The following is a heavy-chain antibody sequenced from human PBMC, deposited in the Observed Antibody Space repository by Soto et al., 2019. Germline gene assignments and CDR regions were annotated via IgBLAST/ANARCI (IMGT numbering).Heavy chain of an antibody. CDR1: GYTFTGYY. J-gene: IGHJ4*02. V-gene: IGHV1-2*02. CDR2: MNPNSGGT. D-gene: IGHD2-15*01. Sequence: QVQLVQSGAEVKKPGASVKVSCKASGYTFTGYYMHWVRQAPGQGLEWMGWMNPNSGGTNYAQKFQGRVTMTRDTSISTAYMELSRLRSDDTAVYYCAREGRYCSGGSCYDEWGQGTLVTVSS. CDR3: AREGRYCSGGSCYDE.